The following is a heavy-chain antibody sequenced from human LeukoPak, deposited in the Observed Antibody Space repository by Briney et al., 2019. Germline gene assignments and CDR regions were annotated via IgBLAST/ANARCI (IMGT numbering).Heavy chain of an antibody. CDR3: ARIRITMVQGVIHDAFDI. J-gene: IGHJ3*02. D-gene: IGHD3-10*01. V-gene: IGHV4-4*07. CDR1: GGSISNHF. CDR2: VSTSGST. Sequence: SETLSLTCTVSGGSISNHFCSWIRQPAGKGLEWIGRVSTSGSTYYNPSLKSRVTMSADTSKNQFSLKLTSMTAADTAVYYCARIRITMVQGVIHDAFDIWGQGAMVTVSS.